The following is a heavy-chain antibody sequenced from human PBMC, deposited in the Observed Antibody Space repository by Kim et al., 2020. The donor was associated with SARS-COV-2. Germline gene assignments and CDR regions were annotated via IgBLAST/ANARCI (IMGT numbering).Heavy chain of an antibody. CDR3: ARQGSGFDF. CDR2: GVP. Sequence: GVPKYSQNFQGRLTITRDTSATTGYMELSSLQSEDTAVYYCARQGSGFDFWGQGILVTVSS. V-gene: IGHV1-3*01. J-gene: IGHJ4*02. D-gene: IGHD3-3*01.